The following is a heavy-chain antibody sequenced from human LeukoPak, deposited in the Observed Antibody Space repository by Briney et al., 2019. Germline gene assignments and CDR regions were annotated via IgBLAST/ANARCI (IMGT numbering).Heavy chain of an antibody. D-gene: IGHD3-16*01. Sequence: SETLSLTCSVSGVSIKNISNYWGWVRQPPGKTLEWIGSVYYSGNTNYNPSLKSRVTLSVDTSKNQFSLKIISVTAADTAVYYCVRDNAWDRKDDWGQGTLVTVSS. CDR2: VYYSGNT. V-gene: IGHV4-39*07. CDR3: VRDNAWDRKDD. CDR1: GVSIKNISNY. J-gene: IGHJ4*02.